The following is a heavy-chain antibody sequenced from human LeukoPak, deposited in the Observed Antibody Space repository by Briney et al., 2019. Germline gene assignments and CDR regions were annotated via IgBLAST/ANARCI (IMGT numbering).Heavy chain of an antibody. V-gene: IGHV3-23*01. J-gene: IGHJ4*02. CDR1: GFTFSSYA. CDR3: ADSNYWYPVDY. CDR2: ITGSGDTT. D-gene: IGHD4-11*01. Sequence: PGGSLRLSCSASGFTFSSYAMTWVRQAPGKGLEWVSSITGSGDTTYYADSVRGRFTISRDNSKNTLYLQMNSLRAEDTALYYCADSNYWYPVDYWGQGTLVTVSS.